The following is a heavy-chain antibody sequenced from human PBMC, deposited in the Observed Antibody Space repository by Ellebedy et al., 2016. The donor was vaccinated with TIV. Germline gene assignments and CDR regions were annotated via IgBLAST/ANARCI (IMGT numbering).Heavy chain of an antibody. V-gene: IGHV3-48*03. J-gene: IGHJ4*02. CDR1: GFTFSSYE. D-gene: IGHD1-1*01. CDR3: AREKTGTAGAPLDY. Sequence: GESLKISCAVSGFTFSSYEMNWVRQTPGKGLEWVSYISESGGPIYYADSVKGRFTVSRDNAKNSLYLQMNSLRDEDTALYYCAREKTGTAGAPLDYWGQGTLVTVSS. CDR2: ISESGGPI.